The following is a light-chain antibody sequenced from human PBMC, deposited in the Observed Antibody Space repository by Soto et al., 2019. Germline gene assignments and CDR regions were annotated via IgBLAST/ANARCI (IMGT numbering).Light chain of an antibody. J-gene: IGKJ1*01. CDR2: DTS. Sequence: IVMTQSPATLSLSPGERATLSCRASESVSNNLAWYQHKPGQGPRLLIYDTSDRATGVPARFSGSASGTDFTLSISRLEPEDFAVYYCQQYGSSPWTFGQGTKVDIK. CDR1: ESVSNN. CDR3: QQYGSSPWT. V-gene: IGKV3-20*01.